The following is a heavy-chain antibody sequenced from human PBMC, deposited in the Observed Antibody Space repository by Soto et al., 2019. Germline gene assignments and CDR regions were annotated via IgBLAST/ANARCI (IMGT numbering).Heavy chain of an antibody. Sequence: LRLSCAASGFTFSSYEMNWVRQAPGKGLEWDSYISSSGSTIYYADSVKGRFTISRDNAKNSLYLQMNSLRAEDTAVYYCARGQCGSGGWYFDYWGQETLVTVSS. CDR1: GFTFSSYE. CDR2: ISSSGSTI. CDR3: ARGQCGSGGWYFDY. V-gene: IGHV3-48*03. D-gene: IGHD6-19*01. J-gene: IGHJ4*02.